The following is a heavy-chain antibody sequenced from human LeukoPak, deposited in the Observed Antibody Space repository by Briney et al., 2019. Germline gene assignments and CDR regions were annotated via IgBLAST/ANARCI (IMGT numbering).Heavy chain of an antibody. V-gene: IGHV4-34*01. Sequence: PSETLSLTCAVYGGSFSGYYWSWIRQPPGKGLEWIGEINHSGSTYYNPSLKSRVTISVDTSKNQFSLKLSSVTAADTAVYYCARVEYSSSLGYYGMDVWGQGTTVTVSS. D-gene: IGHD6-6*01. CDR1: GGSFSGYY. CDR3: ARVEYSSSLGYYGMDV. J-gene: IGHJ6*02. CDR2: INHSGST.